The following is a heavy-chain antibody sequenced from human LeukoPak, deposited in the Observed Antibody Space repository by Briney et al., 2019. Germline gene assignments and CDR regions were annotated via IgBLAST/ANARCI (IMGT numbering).Heavy chain of an antibody. CDR1: GFTFSSYG. Sequence: GGSLRLSCAASGFTFSSYGMHWVRQAPGKGLEWVAVISYDESNKYYADSVKGRFTISRDNSKNTLYLQMNSLRAEDTAVYYCAKDLGWNGWANWFDPWGQGTLVTVSS. CDR2: ISYDESNK. V-gene: IGHV3-30*18. J-gene: IGHJ5*02. D-gene: IGHD6-19*01. CDR3: AKDLGWNGWANWFDP.